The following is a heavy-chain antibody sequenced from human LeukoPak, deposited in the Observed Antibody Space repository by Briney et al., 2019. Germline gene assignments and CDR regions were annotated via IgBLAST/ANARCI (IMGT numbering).Heavy chain of an antibody. V-gene: IGHV4-59*01. CDR3: ARGCNRYDSSGYHCY. Sequence: SVTLSLTCTVSGGSISSYSWSWIRQPPGKGLENIGYIYHIGTTNYNPSLKSRVTISLDTSKNQFSLNLSSVTAADTAMYYCARGCNRYDSSGYHCYWGQGTLVTVSS. CDR2: IYHIGTT. D-gene: IGHD3-22*01. J-gene: IGHJ4*02. CDR1: GGSISSYS.